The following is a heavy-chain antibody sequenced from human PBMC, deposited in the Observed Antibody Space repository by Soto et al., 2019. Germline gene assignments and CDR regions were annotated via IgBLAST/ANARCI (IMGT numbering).Heavy chain of an antibody. J-gene: IGHJ3*02. V-gene: IGHV3-64D*06. CDR2: ISSNGGST. CDR3: VNDVIVGATSGASVI. CDR1: GFTFSSYA. Sequence: GGSLRLSCSASGFTFSSYAMHWVRQAPGKGLEYVSAISSNGGSTYYADSVKGRFTISRDNSKNTLYLRMSSLRAEDTAVYYCVNDVIVGATSGASVIWGQGTMVTVSS. D-gene: IGHD1-26*01.